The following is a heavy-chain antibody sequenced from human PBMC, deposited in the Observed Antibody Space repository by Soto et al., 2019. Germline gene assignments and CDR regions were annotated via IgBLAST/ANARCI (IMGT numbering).Heavy chain of an antibody. J-gene: IGHJ3*01. Sequence: QVQLQESGPGLVKPSGTLSLTCAVSGDSISNSRWWTWVRQPPGKGLEWIGHIFHSGDTNYNPSLKRRVFISVDKSQNQFSLKVSSVTAADTAVYYCAYSTGWYRHDVWGQGTLVTVSS. CDR3: AYSTGWYRHDV. CDR1: GDSISNSRW. CDR2: IFHSGDT. V-gene: IGHV4-4*02. D-gene: IGHD6-19*01.